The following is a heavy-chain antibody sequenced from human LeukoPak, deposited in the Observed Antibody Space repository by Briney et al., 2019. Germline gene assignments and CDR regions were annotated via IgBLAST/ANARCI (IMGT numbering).Heavy chain of an antibody. J-gene: IGHJ5*02. V-gene: IGHV1-69*01. CDR3: AMGLGYCSGGSCYYNWFDP. D-gene: IGHD2-15*01. Sequence: ASVKVSCKASGGTFSSYAISWVRQAPGQGLEWMGGIIPFFGTANYAQQFQGRVTITADESTNTAYMELSILRSEDTAVYYCAMGLGYCSGGSCYYNWFDPWGQGTLVTVSS. CDR1: GGTFSSYA. CDR2: IIPFFGTA.